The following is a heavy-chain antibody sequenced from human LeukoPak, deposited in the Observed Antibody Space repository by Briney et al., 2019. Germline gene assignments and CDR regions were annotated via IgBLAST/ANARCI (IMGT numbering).Heavy chain of an antibody. D-gene: IGHD2-21*02. V-gene: IGHV4-34*01. Sequence: SETLSLTCAVYGGSFSGYYWSWIRQPPGKGLEWIGEINHSGSTNYNPSLKSRVTISVDTSKNQFSLKLSSVTAADTAVYYCARVLLGAYCGGDCYLFDYWGQGTLVTVSS. CDR1: GGSFSGYY. CDR2: INHSGST. CDR3: ARVLLGAYCGGDCYLFDY. J-gene: IGHJ4*02.